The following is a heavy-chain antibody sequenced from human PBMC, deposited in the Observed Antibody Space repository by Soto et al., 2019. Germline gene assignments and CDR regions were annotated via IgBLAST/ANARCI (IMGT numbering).Heavy chain of an antibody. D-gene: IGHD1-7*01. Sequence: GGSLRLSCAASGFSFSSDSMAWVRQAPGKGLEWVSSISSSGSFMNYADSVKGPFTISRDNARNSLYLQMSGLKDEDTAVYYCARDPPTGTTLDWVDSWGQGTLVTV. CDR3: ARDPPTGTTLDWVDS. V-gene: IGHV3-21*01. CDR2: ISSSGSFM. CDR1: GFSFSSDS. J-gene: IGHJ5*01.